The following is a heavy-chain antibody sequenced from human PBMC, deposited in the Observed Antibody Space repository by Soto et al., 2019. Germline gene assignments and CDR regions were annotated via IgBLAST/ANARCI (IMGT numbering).Heavy chain of an antibody. J-gene: IGHJ5*02. CDR1: GYTFTSYY. CDR3: ARDAIFGVVIPDTNWFNP. D-gene: IGHD3-3*01. Sequence: GASVKVPCKASGYTFTSYYMRWVRQAPGQGLEWMGIINPSGGSTSYAQKFQGRVTMTRDTSTSTVYMELSSLRSEDTAVYYCARDAIFGVVIPDTNWFNPWGQGTPVTVSS. CDR2: INPSGGST. V-gene: IGHV1-46*01.